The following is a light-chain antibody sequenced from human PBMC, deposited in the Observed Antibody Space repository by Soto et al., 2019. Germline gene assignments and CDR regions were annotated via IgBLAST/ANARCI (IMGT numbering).Light chain of an antibody. CDR3: SSYTTSTSFIL. J-gene: IGLJ2*01. CDR2: EVN. V-gene: IGLV2-14*01. Sequence: QSALTQPASLSGSPGQSITISCTGTSSDIGAYDYVSWFQQHPGKAPKLMISEVNNRPSGVSSRFSGSKSGNTASLTISGLQAEDEAYYYCSSYTTSTSFILFGGGTKVTVL. CDR1: SSDIGAYDY.